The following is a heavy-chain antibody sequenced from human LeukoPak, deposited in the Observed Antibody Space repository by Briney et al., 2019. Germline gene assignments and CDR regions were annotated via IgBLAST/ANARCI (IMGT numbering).Heavy chain of an antibody. CDR3: ARGARWSIAPRFDP. CDR2: ISSSSSYI. D-gene: IGHD6-6*01. J-gene: IGHJ5*02. Sequence: GGPLRLSCAASGFTFSSYSMNWVRQAPGKGLEWVSSISSSSSYIYYADSVKGRFTISRDNAKNSLYLQMNSLRAEDTAVYYCARGARWSIAPRFDPWGQGTLVTVSS. CDR1: GFTFSSYS. V-gene: IGHV3-21*01.